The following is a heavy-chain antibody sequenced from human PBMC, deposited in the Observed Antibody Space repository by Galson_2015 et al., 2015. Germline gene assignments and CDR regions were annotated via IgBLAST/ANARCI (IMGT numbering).Heavy chain of an antibody. J-gene: IGHJ4*02. CDR3: ARQILDYDFWGGYYATIFDY. CDR1: EFTFSSYY. V-gene: IGHV3-21*01. CDR2: ISSTTTYI. D-gene: IGHD3-3*01. Sequence: LRLSCAASEFTFSSYYMSWVRQAPGKGLEWVSSISSTTTYIYYADSVKGRFTISRDNAKNSLYLQMNSLGAEDTAVYYCARQILDYDFWGGYYATIFDYWGQGTLVTVPS.